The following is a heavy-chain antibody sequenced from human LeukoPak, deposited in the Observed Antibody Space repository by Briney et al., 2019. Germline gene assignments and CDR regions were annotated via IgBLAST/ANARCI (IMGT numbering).Heavy chain of an antibody. CDR2: ISSNGGST. Sequence: GGSLRLSCAASGFTFSSYAMHWVRQAPGKGLEYVSAISSNGGSTYYANSVKGRFTISRDNSKNTLYLQMGSLRAEDMAVYYCARGAQPYSSSSPVDYWGREPWSPSPQ. V-gene: IGHV3-64*01. D-gene: IGHD6-6*01. CDR1: GFTFSSYA. J-gene: IGHJ4*02. CDR3: ARGAQPYSSSSPVDY.